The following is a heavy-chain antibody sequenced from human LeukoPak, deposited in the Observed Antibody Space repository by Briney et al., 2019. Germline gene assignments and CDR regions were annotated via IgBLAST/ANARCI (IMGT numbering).Heavy chain of an antibody. Sequence: SQTLSLTCAVSGGSISSGGYSWSWIRQPPGTGLEWIGYIYHSGSTYYNPSLKSRVTISVDRSKNQFSLKLSSVTAADTAVYYCARVSRVVYGMDVWGQGTTVTVSS. D-gene: IGHD3-10*01. J-gene: IGHJ6*02. CDR1: GGSISSGGYS. CDR3: ARVSRVVYGMDV. V-gene: IGHV4-30-2*01. CDR2: IYHSGST.